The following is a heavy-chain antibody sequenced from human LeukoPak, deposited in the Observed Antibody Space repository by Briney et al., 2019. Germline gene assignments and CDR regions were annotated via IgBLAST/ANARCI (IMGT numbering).Heavy chain of an antibody. CDR3: ARGLYYGSGSPIDY. J-gene: IGHJ4*02. D-gene: IGHD3-10*01. Sequence: GSLRLSCAASGFTFSSYGMHWVRQAPGKGPEWVAVIWYDGSDKYYADSVKGRFTISRDNSKNTLYMQINSLRADDTAVYYCARGLYYGSGSPIDYWGQGTLVTVSS. V-gene: IGHV3-33*01. CDR1: GFTFSSYG. CDR2: IWYDGSDK.